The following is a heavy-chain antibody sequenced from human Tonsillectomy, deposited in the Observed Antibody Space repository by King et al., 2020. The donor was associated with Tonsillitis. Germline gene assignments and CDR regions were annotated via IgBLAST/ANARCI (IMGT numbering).Heavy chain of an antibody. J-gene: IGHJ4*02. CDR1: GFSLSNARMG. V-gene: IGHV2-26*01. D-gene: IGHD3-22*01. Sequence: TLQESGPVLVKPTETLTLTCTVSGFSLSNARMGVSWIRQPPGKALEWLAHIFSNDEKSYSTSLKSRLTISKDTSKSQVVLTMTNMDPVDTATYYCARITDYDSSGYYYGYWGQGTLVTVSS. CDR3: ARITDYDSSGYYYGY. CDR2: IFSNDEK.